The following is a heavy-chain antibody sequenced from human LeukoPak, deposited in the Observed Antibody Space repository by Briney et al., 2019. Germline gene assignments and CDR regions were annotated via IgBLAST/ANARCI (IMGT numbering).Heavy chain of an antibody. D-gene: IGHD1-26*01. Sequence: GGSLRLSCVASGFTFSNYGMHWVRQAPGKGLEWVAVILDDGSNKYYPDSAKGRFTISRDNSKSTLNLQMDSLRIEDTAVYYCAKVGFTGSYMYAFDMWGQGTMVTVSS. V-gene: IGHV3-30*18. CDR3: AKVGFTGSYMYAFDM. CDR2: ILDDGSNK. CDR1: GFTFSNYG. J-gene: IGHJ3*02.